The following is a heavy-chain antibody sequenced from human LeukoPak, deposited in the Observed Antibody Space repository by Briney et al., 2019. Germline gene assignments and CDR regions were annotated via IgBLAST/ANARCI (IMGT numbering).Heavy chain of an antibody. CDR2: IYSGGST. V-gene: IGHV3-53*01. Sequence: GGSLRLSCAASGFTVSSSYMNWVRQAPGKGLECVSIIYSGGSTYYADSVKGRFTISRDKSKNTLYLQMNSLRAEDTAVYYCAKYLAYGDYPPPYWGQGTLVTVSS. D-gene: IGHD4-17*01. CDR1: GFTVSSSY. J-gene: IGHJ4*02. CDR3: AKYLAYGDYPPPY.